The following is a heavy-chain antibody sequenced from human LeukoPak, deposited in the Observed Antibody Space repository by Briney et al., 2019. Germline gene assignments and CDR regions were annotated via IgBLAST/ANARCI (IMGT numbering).Heavy chain of an antibody. CDR2: INHSGST. V-gene: IGHV4-34*01. CDR3: ARVSSSWYALRNWFDP. D-gene: IGHD6-13*01. J-gene: IGHJ5*02. Sequence: PSETLSLTCAVYGGSFSGYYWSWIRQPPGKGLEWIGEINHSGSTNYNPSLKSRVTISVDTSKNQFSLKLSSVTAADTAVYYCARVSSSWYALRNWFDPWGQGTLVTVSS. CDR1: GGSFSGYY.